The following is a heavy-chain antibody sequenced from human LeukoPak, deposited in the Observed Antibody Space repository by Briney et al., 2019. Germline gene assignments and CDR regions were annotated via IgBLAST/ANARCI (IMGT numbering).Heavy chain of an antibody. CDR1: GGSISSYY. CDR2: IYTSGST. CDR3: ARETRDEDIVVVPAATFFDY. D-gene: IGHD2-2*01. V-gene: IGHV4-4*07. J-gene: IGHJ4*02. Sequence: PSETLSLTCTVSGGSISSYYWSWIRQPAGKGLEWIGRIYTSGSTNYNPSLKSRVTISVDTSKNQFSLKLSSVTAADTAVYYCARETRDEDIVVVPAATFFDYWGQGTLVTVSS.